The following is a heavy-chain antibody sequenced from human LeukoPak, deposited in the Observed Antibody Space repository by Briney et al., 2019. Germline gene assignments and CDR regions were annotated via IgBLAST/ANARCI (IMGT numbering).Heavy chain of an antibody. D-gene: IGHD6-13*01. CDR2: INHSGST. CDR1: GGSFSGYY. J-gene: IGHJ4*02. CDR3: ARSSIAAAGMGGYYFDY. Sequence: SETLSLTCAVYGGSFSGYYWSWNRQPPGKGLEWIGEINHSGSTNYNPSLKSRVTISVDTSKNQFSLKLSSVTAADTAVYYCARSSIAAAGMGGYYFDYWGQGTLVTVSS. V-gene: IGHV4-34*01.